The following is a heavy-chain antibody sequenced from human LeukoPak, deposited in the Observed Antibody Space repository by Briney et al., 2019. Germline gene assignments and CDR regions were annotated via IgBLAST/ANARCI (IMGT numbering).Heavy chain of an antibody. CDR1: QFSISYDW. J-gene: IGHJ6*03. V-gene: IGHV3-7*01. CDR2: IKEDGRDI. D-gene: IGHD4-17*01. Sequence: GGSLRLSCAASQFSISYDWMHWVRQAPGKGLEWVASIKEDGRDIHYLDSVKGRFSISRDNSKSTLFLQMDSLRVEDTAVYFCAKPLGDHVVYYYYMDVWGKGTTVTVSS. CDR3: AKPLGDHVVYYYYMDV.